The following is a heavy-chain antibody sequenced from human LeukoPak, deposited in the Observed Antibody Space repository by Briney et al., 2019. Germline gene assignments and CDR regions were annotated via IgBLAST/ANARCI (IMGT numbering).Heavy chain of an antibody. CDR2: VNHSGST. Sequence: SETLSLTRAVYGGSFSGYYWSWIRQPPGKGLEWIGEVNHSGSTNYNPSLKSRVTMSVDTSKNQFSLKLSSVTAADTAVYYCARGEAAAGPMDYMDVWDTGATVTVSS. CDR1: GGSFSGYY. CDR3: ARGEAAAGPMDYMDV. J-gene: IGHJ6*03. V-gene: IGHV4-34*01. D-gene: IGHD6-13*01.